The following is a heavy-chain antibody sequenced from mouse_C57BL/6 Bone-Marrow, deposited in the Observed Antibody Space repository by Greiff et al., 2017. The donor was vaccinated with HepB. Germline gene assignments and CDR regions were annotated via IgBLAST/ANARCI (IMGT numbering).Heavy chain of an antibody. CDR2: IYPRSGNT. V-gene: IGHV1-81*01. CDR1: GYTFTSYG. Sequence: VQLQQSGAELARPGASVKLSCKASGYTFTSYGISWVKQRTGQGLEWIGEIYPRSGNTYYNEKFKGKATLTADKSSSTAYMELRSLTSEDSAVYFCAEGFQAWFADWGQGTLVTVSA. CDR3: AEGFQAWFAD. J-gene: IGHJ3*01.